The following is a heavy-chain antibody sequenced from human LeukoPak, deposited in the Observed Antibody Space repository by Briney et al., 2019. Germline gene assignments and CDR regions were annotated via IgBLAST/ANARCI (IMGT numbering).Heavy chain of an antibody. Sequence: PGGSLRLSCAASGFTFSSYGIHWVRQAPGKGLEWVAVISFDGSNKYYADSVKGRSTISRDNSKNTLYLQMNSLRAEDTAVYYCAKGRLGYCSGTSCYGPEFDYWGQGTLVTVSS. CDR2: ISFDGSNK. V-gene: IGHV3-30*18. D-gene: IGHD2-2*01. J-gene: IGHJ4*02. CDR1: GFTFSSYG. CDR3: AKGRLGYCSGTSCYGPEFDY.